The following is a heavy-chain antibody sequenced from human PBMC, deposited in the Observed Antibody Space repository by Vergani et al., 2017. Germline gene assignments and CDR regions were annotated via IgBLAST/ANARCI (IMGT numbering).Heavy chain of an antibody. V-gene: IGHV3-23*04. D-gene: IGHD1-1*01. Sequence: VQLVESGGGLVKPGGSLRLSCAASGFTFSSYAMSWVRQAPGKGLEWVSAISGSGGSTYYADSVKGRFTISRDNSKNTLYLQMNSLRAEDTAVYYCAKGVAENGYYYYGMDVWGQGTTVTVSS. J-gene: IGHJ6*02. CDR3: AKGVAENGYYYYGMDV. CDR2: ISGSGGST. CDR1: GFTFSSYA.